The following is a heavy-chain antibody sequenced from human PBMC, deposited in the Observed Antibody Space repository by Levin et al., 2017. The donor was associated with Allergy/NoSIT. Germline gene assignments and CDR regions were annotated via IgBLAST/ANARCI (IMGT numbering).Heavy chain of an antibody. Sequence: GGSLRLSCAASGLTFSFYWMSWVRQAPGKGLEWVANIKPDGTHRNYVDSVKGRFIISRDNGKNSLYLEMNSLTAEDTAVYYCARAGNGFCSDGNCLDYWGQGILVTVSS. CDR2: IKPDGTHR. D-gene: IGHD2-15*01. V-gene: IGHV3-7*01. J-gene: IGHJ4*02. CDR1: GLTFSFYW. CDR3: ARAGNGFCSDGNCLDY.